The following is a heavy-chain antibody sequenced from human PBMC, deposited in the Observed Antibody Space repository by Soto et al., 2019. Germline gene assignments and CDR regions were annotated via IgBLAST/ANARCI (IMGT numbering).Heavy chain of an antibody. CDR3: ARSDGWYAVHS. CDR1: GDSVSSNYY. V-gene: IGHV4-4*02. Sequence: QVQLQESGPGLVKPSGTLSLTCAVSGDSVSSNYYWCWVRQPPGKGLEWIGEIYHTGTTNYNPSLKSRVTISVDKSNNQFSLDLSSVTAADTAVYYCARSDGWYAVHSWGPGTLVTVSS. D-gene: IGHD6-19*01. CDR2: IYHTGTT. J-gene: IGHJ4*02.